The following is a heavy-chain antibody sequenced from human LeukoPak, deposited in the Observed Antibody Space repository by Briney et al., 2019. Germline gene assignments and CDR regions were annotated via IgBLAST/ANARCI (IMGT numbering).Heavy chain of an antibody. CDR3: ARLSVVRGLIWEEGFYFDY. CDR2: ISYTGST. Sequence: SETLSLTCTVSDDSFSSYYWSWIRQPPGKRLEWIGYISYTGSTNYNPSLQSRVTISVDTSKNQFSLKLTSVTAADTAVYYCARLSVVRGLIWEEGFYFDYWGQGTLVTVSS. J-gene: IGHJ4*02. D-gene: IGHD3-10*01. CDR1: DDSFSSYY. V-gene: IGHV4-59*01.